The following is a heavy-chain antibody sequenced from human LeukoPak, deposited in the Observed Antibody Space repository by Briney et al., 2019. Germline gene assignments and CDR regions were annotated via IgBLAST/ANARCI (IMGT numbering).Heavy chain of an antibody. V-gene: IGHV3-23*01. CDR3: AKGSEYYYGSDLDY. CDR2: VSGGGSRT. D-gene: IGHD3-10*01. Sequence: GGSLRLSCAASRFTFSSYAMSWVRQAPGKGLEWVSTVSGGGSRTYYADSVKGRFTISRDNSKNTLYLQMNSLRAEDTALYYCAKGSEYYYGSDLDYWGQGILVTVSS. J-gene: IGHJ4*02. CDR1: RFTFSSYA.